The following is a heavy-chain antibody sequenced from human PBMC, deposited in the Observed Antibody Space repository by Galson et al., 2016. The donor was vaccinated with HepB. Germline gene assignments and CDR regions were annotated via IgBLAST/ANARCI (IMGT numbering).Heavy chain of an antibody. J-gene: IGHJ4*02. CDR1: GGSFSGYY. V-gene: IGHV4-34*01. CDR3: ARQPVTLSYFDS. CDR2: INLGGST. D-gene: IGHD3-16*02. Sequence: SETLSLTCAVYGGSFSGYYWTWIRQPPGEGLEWIGEINLGGSTNCNASLKSRVTISLDTSKNQFSLKLSSVTAADTAVYYCARQPVTLSYFDSWGQGTLVTGSS.